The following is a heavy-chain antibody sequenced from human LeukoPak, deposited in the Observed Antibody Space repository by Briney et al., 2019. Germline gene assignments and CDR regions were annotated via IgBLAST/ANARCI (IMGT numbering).Heavy chain of an antibody. Sequence: GGSLRLSCAASGFTFSSYSMNWVRQAPGKGLEWVSSISSSSSYIYYADSVKGRFTISRDNAKNSLYLQMNSLRAEDTAVYYCARAARENKLAYYFDYWGQGTLVTVSS. V-gene: IGHV3-21*01. CDR2: ISSSSSYI. CDR1: GFTFSSYS. CDR3: ARAARENKLAYYFDY. J-gene: IGHJ4*02. D-gene: IGHD6-13*01.